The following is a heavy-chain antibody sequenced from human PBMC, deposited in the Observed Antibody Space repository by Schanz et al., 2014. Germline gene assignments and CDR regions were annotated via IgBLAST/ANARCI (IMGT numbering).Heavy chain of an antibody. CDR3: AKGQLLAYYFDY. Sequence: EVKLLESGGHLVQPGGSLRLSCVASGFTFSTYAMSWVRQAPGKGPEWVSSLTGSGGGTYYADSVRGRFAISRDNSKSTLDLQMNGRRGEDTGGYDCAKGQLLAYYFDYWGQGTLVTVSS. J-gene: IGHJ4*02. CDR2: LTGSGGGT. CDR1: GFTFSTYA. V-gene: IGHV3-23*01. D-gene: IGHD2-21*01.